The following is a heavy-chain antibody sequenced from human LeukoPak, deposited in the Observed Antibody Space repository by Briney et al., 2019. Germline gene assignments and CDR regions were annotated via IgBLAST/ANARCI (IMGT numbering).Heavy chain of an antibody. V-gene: IGHV3-23*01. CDR2: ISGSGGTT. CDR1: GFTFSSYA. CDR3: ARDGSPYYYDSSGYSHNVPNY. D-gene: IGHD3-22*01. Sequence: GGSLSLSCAVSGFTFSSYAMSWVRQAPGKGLEWVSAISGSGGTTDYADSVKGRFTILRDNSKNTLYLQMNSLRAEDTAVYYCARDGSPYYYDSSGYSHNVPNYWGQGTLVTVSS. J-gene: IGHJ4*02.